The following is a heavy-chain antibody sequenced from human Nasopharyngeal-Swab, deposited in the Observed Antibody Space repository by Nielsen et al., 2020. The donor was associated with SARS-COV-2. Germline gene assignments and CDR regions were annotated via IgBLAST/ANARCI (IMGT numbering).Heavy chain of an antibody. D-gene: IGHD3-9*01. J-gene: IGHJ4*02. CDR3: ATRLDWALPFDY. CDR1: GYTFIDYY. V-gene: IGHV1-2*06. Sequence: ASVKVSCKASGYTFIDYYLHWIRQAPGQGLEWMGRINPNSGVTNYAQKFQGRVTMTRDTSISTAYMELTRLTSDDTAIYYCATRLDWALPFDYWGQGTLVTVST. CDR2: INPNSGVT.